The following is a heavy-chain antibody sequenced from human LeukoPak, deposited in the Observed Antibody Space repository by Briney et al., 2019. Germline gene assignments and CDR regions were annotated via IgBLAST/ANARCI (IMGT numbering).Heavy chain of an antibody. CDR1: GYSFTNYW. CDR3: ARLGSILVAGDQYFDY. CDR2: IYPGESDT. J-gene: IGHJ4*02. V-gene: IGHV5-51*01. D-gene: IGHD6-19*01. Sequence: GESLKISCKGSGYSFTNYWIGWVRQMPGKGLEWVGLIYPGESDTRYSPSFQGQVTISADKSMTTAYLQWSSLKASDTAMFYCARLGSILVAGDQYFDYWGQGTLVTVSS.